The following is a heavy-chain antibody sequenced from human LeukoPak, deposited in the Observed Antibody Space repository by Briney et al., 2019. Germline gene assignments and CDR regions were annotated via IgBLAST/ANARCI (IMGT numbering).Heavy chain of an antibody. D-gene: IGHD3-9*01. CDR3: ARAGLDYDILTGYYSTVDYYYGMDV. CDR2: IKQDGSEK. V-gene: IGHV3-7*03. J-gene: IGHJ6*02. Sequence: GGSLRLSCAASGFTFSSYWMSWVRQAPGKGLEWVANIKQDGSEKYYVDSVKGRFTISRDNAKNSLYLQMNSLRAEDTAVYYCARAGLDYDILTGYYSTVDYYYGMDVWGQGTTVTVSS. CDR1: GFTFSSYW.